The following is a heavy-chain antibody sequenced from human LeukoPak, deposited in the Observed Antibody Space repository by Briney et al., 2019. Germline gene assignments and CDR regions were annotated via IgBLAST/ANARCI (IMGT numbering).Heavy chain of an antibody. CDR1: GFTFSDYY. Sequence: PGGSLRLSCAASGFTFSDYYMSWIRQAPGKGLEWVAYISSDTDTMYYADSVKGRFTISRDNTKNSLYLQMNSLRAEDTAVYYCARTSSSSRPLDPWGQGTLVTVSS. D-gene: IGHD6-6*01. V-gene: IGHV3-11*04. CDR2: ISSDTDTM. J-gene: IGHJ5*02. CDR3: ARTSSSSRPLDP.